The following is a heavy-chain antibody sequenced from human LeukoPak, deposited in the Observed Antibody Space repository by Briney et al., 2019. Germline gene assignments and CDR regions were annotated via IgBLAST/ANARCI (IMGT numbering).Heavy chain of an antibody. Sequence: GGSLRLSCAASGFTFSSYWTSWVRQAPGKGLEWVANIKQDGSEKYYVDSVKGRFTISRDNAKNSLYLQMNSLRAEDTAVYYCARENFYGEEDWFDPWGQGTLVTVSS. CDR3: ARENFYGEEDWFDP. D-gene: IGHD4-17*01. CDR1: GFTFSSYW. J-gene: IGHJ5*02. V-gene: IGHV3-7*01. CDR2: IKQDGSEK.